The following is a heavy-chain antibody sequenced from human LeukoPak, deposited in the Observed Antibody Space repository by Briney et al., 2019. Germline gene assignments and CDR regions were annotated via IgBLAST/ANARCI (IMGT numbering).Heavy chain of an antibody. CDR1: GYTFTGYY. V-gene: IGHV1-2*02. Sequence: ASVKVSCKASGYTFTGYYMHWVRQAPGQGLEWMGWINPNSGGTNYAQKFQGRVTMTRDTSISTAYMELCRLRSDDTAVYYCARSPVGSGYYYDSSGYYSFMDYWGQGTLVTVSS. CDR2: INPNSGGT. J-gene: IGHJ4*02. CDR3: ARSPVGSGYYYDSSGYYSFMDY. D-gene: IGHD3-22*01.